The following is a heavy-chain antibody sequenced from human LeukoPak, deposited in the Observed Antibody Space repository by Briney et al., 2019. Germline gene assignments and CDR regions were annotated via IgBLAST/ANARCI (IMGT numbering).Heavy chain of an antibody. Sequence: GESLKISCKGSGYSFTTYWIGWVRQMPGKGLEWMGIIYPGDSDTRYSPSFQGQVTISADKSIGTAYLQWSSLKASDTAMYYCARARYCSGGSCYAEYWGQGTLVTVS. V-gene: IGHV5-51*01. CDR3: ARARYCSGGSCYAEY. CDR1: GYSFTTYW. D-gene: IGHD2-15*01. CDR2: IYPGDSDT. J-gene: IGHJ4*02.